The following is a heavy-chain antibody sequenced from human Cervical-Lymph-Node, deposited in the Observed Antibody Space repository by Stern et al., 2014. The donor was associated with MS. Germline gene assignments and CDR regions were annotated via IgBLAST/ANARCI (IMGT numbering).Heavy chain of an antibody. Sequence: EVQLVESGGGVIQPGGSLRLSWTASGFTVSRDYMTWVRQAPGQGLECVARITNGGSTFYTDSVKGRFTISRDDSKNTVYLHMTSLRAEDTAMYYCARDTSSPERSDWWGQGTLVTVSS. J-gene: IGHJ4*02. V-gene: IGHV3-53*01. CDR2: ITNGGST. CDR3: ARDTSSPERSDW. D-gene: IGHD1-1*01. CDR1: GFTVSRDY.